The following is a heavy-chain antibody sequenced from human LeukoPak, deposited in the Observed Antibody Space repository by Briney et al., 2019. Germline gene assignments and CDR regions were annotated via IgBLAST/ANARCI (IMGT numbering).Heavy chain of an antibody. CDR2: INTNTGYP. Sequence: ASVKVSCKASGYTFTSYAMNWVRQAPGQGLEWMGWINTNTGYPTYAQGFTGRFVFSLDTSVSTAYLQISSLKAEDTAVYYCATIFGVVITRGLNYMDVWGKGTTVTVSS. V-gene: IGHV7-4-1*02. CDR3: ATIFGVVITRGLNYMDV. J-gene: IGHJ6*03. CDR1: GYTFTSYA. D-gene: IGHD3-3*01.